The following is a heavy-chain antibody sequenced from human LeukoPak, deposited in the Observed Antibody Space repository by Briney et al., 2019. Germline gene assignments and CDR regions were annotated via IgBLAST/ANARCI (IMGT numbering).Heavy chain of an antibody. CDR2: ISAYNGNT. D-gene: IGHD4-17*01. Sequence: ASVKVSCKASGYTFTSYGISWVRQAPGQGLEWMGWISAYNGNTNYAQKLQGRVTMTTDTSTSTAYMELRSLRSDDTAVYYCARSHNGDYPYYYYYMDVWGKGTTVTISS. V-gene: IGHV1-18*01. J-gene: IGHJ6*03. CDR1: GYTFTSYG. CDR3: ARSHNGDYPYYYYYMDV.